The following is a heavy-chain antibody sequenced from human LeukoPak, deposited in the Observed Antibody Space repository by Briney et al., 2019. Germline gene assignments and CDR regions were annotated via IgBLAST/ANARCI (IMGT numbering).Heavy chain of an antibody. Sequence: GGSLRLSCAASGFIFSDYAMSLVRQAPGKGLEWVSGIGDSGRTSYYTDSVKGRCTISRDNSKNTVSLQMNNLTPEDTAVYFCARHNSFIPYWGQGTLVAVSS. D-gene: IGHD6-6*01. CDR2: IGDSGRTS. CDR3: ARHNSFIPY. J-gene: IGHJ4*02. CDR1: GFIFSDYA. V-gene: IGHV3-23*01.